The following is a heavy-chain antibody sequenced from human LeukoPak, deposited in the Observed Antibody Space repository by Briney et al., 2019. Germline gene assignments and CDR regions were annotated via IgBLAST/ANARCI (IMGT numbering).Heavy chain of an antibody. CDR1: GGSISSSSYY. CDR2: IYYSGST. CDR3: ARDVKDAFDI. Sequence: NPSETLSLTCTVSGGSISSSSYYWGWIRQPPGKGLEWIGSIYYSGSTYYNPSLKSRVTISVDTSKNRFSLKLSSVTAADTAVYYCARDVKDAFDIWGQGTMVTVSS. J-gene: IGHJ3*02. V-gene: IGHV4-39*07.